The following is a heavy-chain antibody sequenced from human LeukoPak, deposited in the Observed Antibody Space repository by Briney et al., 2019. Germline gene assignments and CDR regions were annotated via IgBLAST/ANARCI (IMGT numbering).Heavy chain of an antibody. CDR1: GGTFSSYA. D-gene: IGHD5-18*01. V-gene: IGHV1-69*04. CDR2: IIPILGIA. Sequence: GASVKVSCKASGGTFSSYAISWVRQAPGQGLEWMGRIIPILGIANYAQKFQGRVTITADKSTSTAYMELSSLRSEDTAVYYCARGSLQDTVDIDYWGQGTLVTVSS. CDR3: ARGSLQDTVDIDY. J-gene: IGHJ4*02.